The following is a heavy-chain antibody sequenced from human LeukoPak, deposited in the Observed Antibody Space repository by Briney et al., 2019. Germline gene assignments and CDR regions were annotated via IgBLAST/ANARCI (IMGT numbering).Heavy chain of an antibody. D-gene: IGHD6-19*01. CDR1: GYTFTSYY. V-gene: IGHV1-46*01. CDR3: ARDLSSGWYFDY. J-gene: IGHJ4*01. Sequence: ASVKVSCKASGYTFTSYYMHWVRQAPGQGLEWMGIINPSGGSTSYAQKFQGRVTMTRNTSTSTVYMELSSLRSEDTAVYYGARDLSSGWYFDYRGHGTLGTVSS. CDR2: INPSGGST.